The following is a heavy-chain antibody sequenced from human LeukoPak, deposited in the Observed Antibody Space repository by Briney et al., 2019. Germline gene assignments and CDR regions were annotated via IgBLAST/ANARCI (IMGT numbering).Heavy chain of an antibody. V-gene: IGHV3-74*01. D-gene: IGHD3/OR15-3a*01. CDR2: ITHTGDTS. CDR3: ARDRDGLGDF. J-gene: IGHJ4*02. CDR1: GFPFSKYW. Sequence: GGSLRLSCAASGFPFSKYWMHWVRQAPGKGLEWVSRITHTGDTSGYADPVRGRFTISRDNTKNTLYLHMNSLRADDTAVYYCARDRDGLGDFWGQGTLVTVSS.